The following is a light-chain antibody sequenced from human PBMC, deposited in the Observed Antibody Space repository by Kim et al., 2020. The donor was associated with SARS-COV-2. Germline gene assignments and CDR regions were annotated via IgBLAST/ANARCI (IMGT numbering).Light chain of an antibody. CDR2: GAS. Sequence: PVERAILICRARQRVSSNFLAWYQQKPGQAPRLLIYGASSRATGIPDRFSGSGSGTEFTLTISRLQPEDFAAYYCQQYSGSAPISFGQGTRLDIK. J-gene: IGKJ5*01. CDR3: QQYSGSAPIS. V-gene: IGKV3-20*01. CDR1: QRVSSNF.